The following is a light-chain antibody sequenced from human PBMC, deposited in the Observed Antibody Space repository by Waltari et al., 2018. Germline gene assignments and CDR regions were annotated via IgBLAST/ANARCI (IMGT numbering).Light chain of an antibody. V-gene: IGLV2-23*02. CDR1: SSDVASYNL. Sequence: QSALTPPASVSGSPGQSITIACPGTSSDVASYNLVSWFQQYPDKAPKLIIFEVNKRPSGVSNRFSGSKSGNTASLTISGLQAEDEADYYCCSYAGSGIYVFGSGAKVTVL. J-gene: IGLJ1*01. CDR2: EVN. CDR3: CSYAGSGIYV.